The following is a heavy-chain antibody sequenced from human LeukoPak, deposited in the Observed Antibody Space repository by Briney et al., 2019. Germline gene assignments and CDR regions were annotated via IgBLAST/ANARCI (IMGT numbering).Heavy chain of an antibody. J-gene: IGHJ4*02. CDR3: AKEETRAYGGD. D-gene: IGHD4-23*01. V-gene: IGHV3-23*01. CDR1: GFTFSSYA. Sequence: QAGASLRLPCAASGFTFSSYAMSWVRQAPGKGLEWVSAISGSGTRTYYADSVKGRFTISRDNSKNTLYLQMNSLRAEDTAVYYCAKEETRAYGGDWGQGTLVTVSS. CDR2: ISGSGTRT.